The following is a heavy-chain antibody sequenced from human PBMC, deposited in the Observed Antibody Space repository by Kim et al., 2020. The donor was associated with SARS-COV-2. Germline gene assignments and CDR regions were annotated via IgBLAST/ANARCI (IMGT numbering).Heavy chain of an antibody. D-gene: IGHD6-19*01. V-gene: IGHV3-73*01. J-gene: IGHJ4*02. CDR3: TRPNVAVAVPGYYFDY. Sequence: ATVKGRFTIYRDDSKNTAYLQMNSLKTEDTAVYYCTRPNVAVAVPGYYFDYWGQGTLVTVSS.